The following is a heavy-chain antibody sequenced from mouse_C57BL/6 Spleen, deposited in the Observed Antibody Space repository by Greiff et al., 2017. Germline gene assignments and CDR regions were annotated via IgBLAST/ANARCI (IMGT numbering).Heavy chain of an antibody. Sequence: VQLQQSGPELVKPGASVKMSCKASGYTFTDYNMHWVKQSHGKSLEWIGYINPNNGGTSYNQKFKGKATLTVNKSSSTAYMVLRSLTSEYSAVYYCSRGDYDRALYAMDYWGQGTSVTVSS. CDR2: INPNNGGT. J-gene: IGHJ4*01. V-gene: IGHV1-22*01. D-gene: IGHD2-4*01. CDR3: SRGDYDRALYAMDY. CDR1: GYTFTDYN.